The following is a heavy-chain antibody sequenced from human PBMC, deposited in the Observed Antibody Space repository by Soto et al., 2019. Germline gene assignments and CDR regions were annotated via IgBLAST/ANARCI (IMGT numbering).Heavy chain of an antibody. CDR3: ASEGLWFGELLPFDI. CDR1: GGSFSGYY. V-gene: IGHV4-34*01. J-gene: IGHJ3*02. D-gene: IGHD3-10*01. CDR2: INPGGST. Sequence: QVQLQQWGAGLLKPSETLSLTCAVHGGSFSGYYWSWIRQPPGRGLEWIGEINPGGSTNYNPSLMSRVALSVDTSKSQFSLNLTSVTAADTAVYYCASEGLWFGELLPFDIWGQGTMVTVSS.